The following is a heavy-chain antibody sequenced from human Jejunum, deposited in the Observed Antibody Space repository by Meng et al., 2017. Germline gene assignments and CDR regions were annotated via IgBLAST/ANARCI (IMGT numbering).Heavy chain of an antibody. V-gene: IGHV4-34*01. D-gene: IGHD3-10*01. CDR3: ARGGGPRAYYFDY. J-gene: IGHJ4*02. CDR2: IDHSGST. Sequence: GSLRLSCAVYGGSFSGYYCGWIHQPPGKGLEWIGDIDHSGSTNYNPSLKSRVTISVDTSKNQFSLNLNSVTAADTAVYYCARGGGPRAYYFDYWGQGALVTVSS. CDR1: GGSFSGYY.